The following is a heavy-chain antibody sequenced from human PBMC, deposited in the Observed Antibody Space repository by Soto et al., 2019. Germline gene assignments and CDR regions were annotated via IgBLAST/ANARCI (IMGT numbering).Heavy chain of an antibody. CDR1: GYTFTGYY. D-gene: IGHD2-21*02. CDR2: INPNSGGT. Sequence: SVKVSCKASGYTFTGYYMHWVRQAPGQGLEWMGWINPNSGGTNYAQKFQGRVTMTRDTSISTAYMELSRLRSDDTAVYYCARDCGGDCYSYYFDYWGQGTLVTVSS. J-gene: IGHJ4*02. CDR3: ARDCGGDCYSYYFDY. V-gene: IGHV1-2*02.